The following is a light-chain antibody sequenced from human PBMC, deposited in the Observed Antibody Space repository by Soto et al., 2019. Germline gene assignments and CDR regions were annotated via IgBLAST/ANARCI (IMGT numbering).Light chain of an antibody. J-gene: IGLJ2*01. Sequence: QSVLTQPPSVSAAPGQKVTISCSGSSSNIGNNYVSWYQQLPGTAPKLLIYDNNKRPSGIPDRFSGSESGTSATLGITGLQTGDEADYYCSSYTGSSINTVVFGGGTKLTVL. V-gene: IGLV1-51*01. CDR2: DNN. CDR1: SSNIGNNY. CDR3: SSYTGSSINTVV.